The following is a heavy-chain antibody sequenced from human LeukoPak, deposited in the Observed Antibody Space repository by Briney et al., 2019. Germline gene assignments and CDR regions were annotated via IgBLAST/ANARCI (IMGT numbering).Heavy chain of an antibody. J-gene: IGHJ4*02. V-gene: IGHV4-39*01. CDR2: IYYSGST. CDR3: ARGGSVRDGYNYIDY. Sequence: SETLSLTCTVSGGSISSSSYYWGWIRQPPGKGLEWIGSIYYSGSTYYNPSLKSRVTISVDTSKNQFSLKLSSVTAADTAVYYCARGGSVRDGYNYIDYWGQGTLVTVSS. D-gene: IGHD5-24*01. CDR1: GGSISSSSYY.